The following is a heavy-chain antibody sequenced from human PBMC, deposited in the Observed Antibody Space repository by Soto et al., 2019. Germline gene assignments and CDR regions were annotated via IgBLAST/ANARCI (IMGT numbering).Heavy chain of an antibody. V-gene: IGHV4-31*03. D-gene: IGHD3-3*01. Sequence: PSETLSLTRTVSGGSISSGGYYWSWIRQHPGKGLEWIGYIYYSGSTYYNPSLKSRVTISVDTSKNQFSLKLSSVTAADTAVYYCAREAIFGRGYNWFDPWGQGTLVTVSS. J-gene: IGHJ5*02. CDR1: GGSISSGGYY. CDR2: IYYSGST. CDR3: AREAIFGRGYNWFDP.